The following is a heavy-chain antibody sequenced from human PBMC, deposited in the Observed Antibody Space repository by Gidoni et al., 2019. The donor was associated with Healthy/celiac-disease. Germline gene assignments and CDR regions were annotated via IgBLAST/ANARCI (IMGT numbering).Heavy chain of an antibody. V-gene: IGHV3-15*07. CDR1: GFTFSNAW. D-gene: IGHD3-22*01. CDR3: TTDRGYYDSSGYGSLYYFDY. Sequence: EVQLVESVGGLVKPGGSLRLSCAASGFTFSNAWMNWVRQAPGKGLEWVDRIKSKAVGGTTDDAEPVKGRFTISRDDSKNTLYLQMNSLKTEDTAVYYCTTDRGYYDSSGYGSLYYFDYWGQGTLVTVSS. J-gene: IGHJ4*02. CDR2: IKSKAVGGTT.